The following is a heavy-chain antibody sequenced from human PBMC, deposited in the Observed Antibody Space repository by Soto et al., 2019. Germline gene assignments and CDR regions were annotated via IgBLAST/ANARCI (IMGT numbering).Heavy chain of an antibody. CDR3: ARGRPTYYYDSSGYDVRYPGMDV. CDR1: GYSFTSYW. D-gene: IGHD3-22*01. V-gene: IGHV5-51*01. Sequence: RGESLKISCKGSGYSFTSYWIGWVRQMPGKGLEWMGIIYPGDSDTRYSPSFQGQVTISADKSISTAYLQWSSLKASDTAMYYCARGRPTYYYDSSGYDVRYPGMDVWGQGTTVTVSS. J-gene: IGHJ6*02. CDR2: IYPGDSDT.